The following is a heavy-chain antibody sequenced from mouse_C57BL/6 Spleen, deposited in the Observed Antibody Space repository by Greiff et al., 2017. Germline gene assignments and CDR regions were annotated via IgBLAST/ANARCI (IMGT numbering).Heavy chain of an antibody. J-gene: IGHJ2*01. V-gene: IGHV1-53*01. Sequence: QVQLQQPGTELVKPGASVKLSCKASGYTFTSYWMHWVKQRPGQGLEWIGNINPSNGGTNYNEKFKSKATLTVDKSSSTAYMQLSSLTSEDSAVYYCARSRENYDYERGLDYWGQGTTPTVSS. CDR1: GYTFTSYW. D-gene: IGHD2-4*01. CDR2: INPSNGGT. CDR3: ARSRENYDYERGLDY.